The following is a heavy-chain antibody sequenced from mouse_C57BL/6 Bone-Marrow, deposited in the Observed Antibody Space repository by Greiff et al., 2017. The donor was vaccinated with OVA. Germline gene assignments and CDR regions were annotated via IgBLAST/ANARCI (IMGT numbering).Heavy chain of an antibody. CDR3: AREGWLPNYYAMDY. Sequence: VKLMESGAELVRPGTSVKMSCKASGYTFTNYWIGWAKQRPGHGLEWIGDIYPGGGYTNYNEKFKGKATLTADKSSSTAYMQFSSLTSEDSAIYYCAREGWLPNYYAMDYWGQGTSVTVSS. J-gene: IGHJ4*01. CDR2: IYPGGGYT. CDR1: GYTFTNYW. V-gene: IGHV1-63*01. D-gene: IGHD2-3*01.